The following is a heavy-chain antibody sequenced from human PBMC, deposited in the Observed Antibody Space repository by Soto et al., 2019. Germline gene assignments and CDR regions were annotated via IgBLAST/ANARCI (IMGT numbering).Heavy chain of an antibody. D-gene: IGHD2-15*01. CDR1: GYTFTSYG. CDR2: TSAYNGKT. J-gene: IGHJ6*02. Sequence: GASVKVSCKASGYTFTSYGISWVRQAPGQGLEWMGWTSAYNGKTNYAQNVQGRVTMTTDTSTRTAYMDLRSLRSDGTAVYYCARYCEVNYYHVMDVWAQRTTVTVSS. V-gene: IGHV1-18*01. CDR3: ARYCEVNYYHVMDV.